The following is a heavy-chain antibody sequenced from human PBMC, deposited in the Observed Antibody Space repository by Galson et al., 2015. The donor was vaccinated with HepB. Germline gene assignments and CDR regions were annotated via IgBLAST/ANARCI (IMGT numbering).Heavy chain of an antibody. D-gene: IGHD3-3*01. CDR1: GFTFSSYS. CDR3: ARDTTMPYPPYYDFWSGYYTLGYWYFDL. Sequence: SLRLSCAASGFTFSSYSMNWVRQAPGKGLEWVSYISSSSSTIYYADSVKGRFTISRDNAKNSLYLQMNSLRAEDTAVYYCARDTTMPYPPYYDFWSGYYTLGYWYFDLWGRGTLVTVSS. J-gene: IGHJ2*01. CDR2: ISSSSSTI. V-gene: IGHV3-48*01.